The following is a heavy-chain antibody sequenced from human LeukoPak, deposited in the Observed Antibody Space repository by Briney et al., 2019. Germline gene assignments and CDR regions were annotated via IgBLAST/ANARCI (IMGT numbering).Heavy chain of an antibody. J-gene: IGHJ5*02. Sequence: GGSLRLSCAASGFTFSNYAMSWVRQAPGKGLEWVSAISGSGDNTYYADSVKGRFTVSRDNSKNTLYLQMNSLRAEDTAVYYCASERITMVRGVKNNWFDPWGQGTLVTVSS. CDR3: ASERITMVRGVKNNWFDP. D-gene: IGHD3-10*01. CDR2: ISGSGDNT. V-gene: IGHV3-23*01. CDR1: GFTFSNYA.